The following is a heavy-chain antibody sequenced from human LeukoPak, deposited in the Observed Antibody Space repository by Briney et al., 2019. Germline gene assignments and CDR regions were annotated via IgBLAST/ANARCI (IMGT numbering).Heavy chain of an antibody. D-gene: IGHD5-18*01. Sequence: GGSLRLSCAASGFTFSSYEMNWVRQAPGKGLEWVSYISSSGSTIYYADSVRGRFTISRDNAKKSLYLQMNSLRAEDTAVYYCASFRVGRGYSYGLYYFDYWGQGTLVTVSS. V-gene: IGHV3-48*03. J-gene: IGHJ4*02. CDR2: ISSSGSTI. CDR1: GFTFSSYE. CDR3: ASFRVGRGYSYGLYYFDY.